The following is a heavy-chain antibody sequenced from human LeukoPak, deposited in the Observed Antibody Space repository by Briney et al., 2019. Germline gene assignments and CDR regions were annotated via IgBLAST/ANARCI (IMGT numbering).Heavy chain of an antibody. CDR1: GFTVSSNY. Sequence: GGSLRLSCAASGFTVSSNYMSWVRQAPGKGLEWVSVIYSGGSTHYADSVKGRFTISRDNSKNTLYLQMNSLRAEDTAVYYCARAVPPAYCGGDCYSGYWFDPWGQGTLVTVSS. CDR3: ARAVPPAYCGGDCYSGYWFDP. CDR2: IYSGGST. J-gene: IGHJ5*02. D-gene: IGHD2-21*02. V-gene: IGHV3-66*01.